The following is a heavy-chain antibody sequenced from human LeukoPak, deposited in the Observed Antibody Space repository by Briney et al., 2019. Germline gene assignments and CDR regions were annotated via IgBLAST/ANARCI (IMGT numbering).Heavy chain of an antibody. CDR3: TTDIRYGYPEDY. CDR1: GFTFSNAW. D-gene: IGHD5-18*01. V-gene: IGHV3-15*01. J-gene: IGHJ4*02. CDR2: IKSKTDGGTT. Sequence: PGGSLRLSCAASGFTFSNAWMSWVRQAPGKGLEWVGRIKSKTDGGTTDYAAPVKGRFTISRDDSKNTLYLQMSSLKTEDTAVYYCTTDIRYGYPEDYWGQGTLVTVSS.